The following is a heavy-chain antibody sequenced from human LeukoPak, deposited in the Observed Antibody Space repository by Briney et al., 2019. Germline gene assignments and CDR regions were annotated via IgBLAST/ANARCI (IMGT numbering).Heavy chain of an antibody. CDR2: INDDVT. Sequence: GGSLRLSCTASGFSFSSYSMSWVRQPPGKGLEWISAINDDVTYYRDSVKGRFTVSRDNSRNALYLQLNSLRAEDTAVYYCTRLPAAGTLWFGAERDYYYMDVWGKGTTVTISS. V-gene: IGHV3-23*01. J-gene: IGHJ6*03. CDR3: TRLPAAGTLWFGAERDYYYMDV. D-gene: IGHD3-10*01. CDR1: GFSFSSYS.